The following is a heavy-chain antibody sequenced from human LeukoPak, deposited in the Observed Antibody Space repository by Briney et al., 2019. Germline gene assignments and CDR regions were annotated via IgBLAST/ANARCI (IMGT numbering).Heavy chain of an antibody. CDR1: GYTFTSYG. J-gene: IGHJ4*02. V-gene: IGHV1-18*01. CDR2: ISAYNGNT. CDR3: ARVGQTSGWPYYFDY. D-gene: IGHD6-19*01. Sequence: ASVKVSCKASGYTFTSYGISWVRQAPGQGLEWMGRISAYNGNTNYAQKLQGRVTMTTDTSTSTAYMELRSLRSDDTAVYYCARVGQTSGWPYYFDYWGQGTLVTVSS.